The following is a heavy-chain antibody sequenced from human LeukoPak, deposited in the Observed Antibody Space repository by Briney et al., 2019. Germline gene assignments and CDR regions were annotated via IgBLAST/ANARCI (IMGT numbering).Heavy chain of an antibody. CDR3: ARASGSRHGFDI. CDR2: MYPGDSDT. J-gene: IGHJ3*02. V-gene: IGHV5-51*01. Sequence: GESLKISCQGSGYRFTTYWIGWVRQMPGKGLEWMGIMYPGDSDTRYSTSFKGQVTISADKSISTAYLQWSSLKASDTAMYYCARASGSRHGFDIWGQGTLVTVS. D-gene: IGHD1-26*01. CDR1: GYRFTTYW.